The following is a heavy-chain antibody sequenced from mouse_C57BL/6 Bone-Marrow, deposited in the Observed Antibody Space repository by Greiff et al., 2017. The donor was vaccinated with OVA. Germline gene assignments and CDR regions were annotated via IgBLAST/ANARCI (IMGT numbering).Heavy chain of an antibody. V-gene: IGHV14-4*01. D-gene: IGHD2-3*01. CDR2: IDPENGDT. Sequence: EVQLQQSGAELVRPGASVKLSCTASGFNIKDDYMHWVKQRPEQGLEWIGWIDPENGDTEYASKFQGKATITADTSSNTAYLQLSSLTSEDTAVYYCIRGYDGYYVAYWGQGTLVTVSA. CDR3: IRGYDGYYVAY. CDR1: GFNIKDDY. J-gene: IGHJ3*01.